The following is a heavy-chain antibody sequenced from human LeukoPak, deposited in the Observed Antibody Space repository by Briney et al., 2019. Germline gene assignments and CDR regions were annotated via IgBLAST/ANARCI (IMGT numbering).Heavy chain of an antibody. CDR1: GYSFTTHD. J-gene: IGHJ5*01. Sequence: ASVKVSCTASGYSFTTHDINWVRQSTGQRLEWMGWMNPNSGKSVYAQKFQRRVTMTRDTSISTVYMELSSRGSDDTAVYYCARESGLTDNWLDSWGQGTLVIVS. V-gene: IGHV1-8*01. D-gene: IGHD5-12*01. CDR3: ARESGLTDNWLDS. CDR2: MNPNSGKS.